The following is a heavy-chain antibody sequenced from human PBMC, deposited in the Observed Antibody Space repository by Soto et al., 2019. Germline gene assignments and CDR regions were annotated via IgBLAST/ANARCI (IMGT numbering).Heavy chain of an antibody. CDR1: GGTFSSYA. V-gene: IGHV1-69*01. J-gene: IGHJ4*02. Sequence: QVQLVQSGAEVKKPGSSVKVSCKASGGTFSSYAISWVRQAPGQGLEWMGGLIPIFGTANYAQKLQGRVTITADESPSAAYMELSSLRSEDTALYYFARLPRANFDWLSNDYWGQGPLVTVAS. D-gene: IGHD3-9*01. CDR2: LIPIFGTA. CDR3: ARLPRANFDWLSNDY.